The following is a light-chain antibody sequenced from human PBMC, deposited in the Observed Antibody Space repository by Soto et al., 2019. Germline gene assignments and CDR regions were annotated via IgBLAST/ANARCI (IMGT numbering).Light chain of an antibody. J-gene: IGKJ3*01. V-gene: IGKV3-11*01. CDR3: QQRSNWPPFT. CDR1: QSVSSY. Sequence: EIVLTQSPGTLSLSPGERATLSCSASQSVSSYLAWYQQKPGQAPRLLIYDASNRATGIPARFSGSGSGTDFTLTISSLEPEDFAVYYCQQRSNWPPFTFGPGTKVDIK. CDR2: DAS.